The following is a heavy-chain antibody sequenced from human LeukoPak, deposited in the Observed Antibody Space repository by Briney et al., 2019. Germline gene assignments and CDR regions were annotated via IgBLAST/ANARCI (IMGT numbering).Heavy chain of an antibody. CDR2: ISDGGGST. Sequence: PGGSLRLSCAASGFAFSIYAMTWVRQAPGKGLEWVSAISDGGGSTYYADSVKGRFTISRDNSKNTLYLQMNSLRAEDTAVYYCAKDRNSGSPYYFDHWGQGTLVTVSS. D-gene: IGHD1-26*01. CDR3: AKDRNSGSPYYFDH. V-gene: IGHV3-23*01. CDR1: GFAFSIYA. J-gene: IGHJ4*02.